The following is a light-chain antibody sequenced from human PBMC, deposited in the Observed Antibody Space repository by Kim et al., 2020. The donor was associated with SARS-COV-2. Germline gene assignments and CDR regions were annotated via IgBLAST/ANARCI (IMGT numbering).Light chain of an antibody. J-gene: IGLJ1*01. Sequence: YELTQPPSVSVSPGQTARITCSGDALPKQYAYWYQQKPGQAPVLVIYKDSERPSGIPERFSGSSSGTTVTLTISGVQAEDEADYYCQSADSSGTYVFGTGTKVTVL. CDR1: ALPKQY. CDR2: KDS. CDR3: QSADSSGTYV. V-gene: IGLV3-25*03.